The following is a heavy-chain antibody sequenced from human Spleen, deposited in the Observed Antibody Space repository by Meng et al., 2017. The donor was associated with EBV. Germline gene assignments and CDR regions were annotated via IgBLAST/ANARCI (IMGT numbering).Heavy chain of an antibody. D-gene: IGHD2-21*01. Sequence: QVQLVQSGAEVKKPGASVKISCKTSGYTFTGYYTHWVRQAPGQGLEWMGWINPISGGTNYAQKFQGWVNMTRDTSISTAYMELTRLRSNDTAVYYCARRRSYSDSFDYWGQGTLVTVSS. CDR1: GYTFTGYY. CDR2: INPISGGT. J-gene: IGHJ4*02. CDR3: ARRRSYSDSFDY. V-gene: IGHV1-2*04.